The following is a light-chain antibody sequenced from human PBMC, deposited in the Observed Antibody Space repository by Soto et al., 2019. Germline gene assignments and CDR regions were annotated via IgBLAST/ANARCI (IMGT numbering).Light chain of an antibody. CDR3: LQYYTYPRT. V-gene: IGKV1-17*01. J-gene: IGKJ2*01. CDR2: AVS. CDR1: LGIRND. Sequence: DIQMTQSPSSLSASVGDRVTITCRASLGIRNDLGWFQQKPGKAPKRLIYAVSNLESGVPSRFGGSGSGTEFTLTISSLQAEDFATYYCLQYYTYPRTFGQGTKLEIK.